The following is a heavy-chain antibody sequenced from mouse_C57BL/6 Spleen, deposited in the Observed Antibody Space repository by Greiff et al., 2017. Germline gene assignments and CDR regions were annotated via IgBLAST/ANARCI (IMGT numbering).Heavy chain of an antibody. CDR1: GFSLTSYG. CDR3: AKEGSYVAWFAY. Sequence: QVQLKESGPGLVQPSQSLSITCTVSGFSLTSYGVHWVRQSPGKGLEWLGVICRGGSTDYTAAFMSRLSITKDNAKSQVFFRMHSLQADDTAIYDCAKEGSYVAWFAYWGQGTMVTVSA. J-gene: IGHJ3*01. V-gene: IGHV2-5*01. D-gene: IGHD1-1*02. CDR2: ICRGGST.